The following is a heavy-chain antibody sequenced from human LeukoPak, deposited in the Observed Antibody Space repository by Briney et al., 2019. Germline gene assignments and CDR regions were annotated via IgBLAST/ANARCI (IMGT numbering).Heavy chain of an antibody. Sequence: PSETLSLTCTVSGGSISSSSYYWGWIRQPPGKGREWIGSIYYSGSTYYNPSLKSRVTISVDTSKNQFSLKLSSVTAADTAVYYCARYGPHYYYDSSGYSDAFDIGGQGTMVTVSS. CDR2: IYYSGST. J-gene: IGHJ3*02. CDR3: ARYGPHYYYDSSGYSDAFDI. CDR1: GGSISSSSYY. V-gene: IGHV4-39*07. D-gene: IGHD3-22*01.